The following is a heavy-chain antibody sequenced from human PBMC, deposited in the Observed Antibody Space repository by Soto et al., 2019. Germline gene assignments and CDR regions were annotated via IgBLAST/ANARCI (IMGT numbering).Heavy chain of an antibody. J-gene: IGHJ4*02. CDR2: MLGGGRT. CDR3: AINRNYFDY. CDR1: GFTVSNNQ. V-gene: IGHV3-53*01. Sequence: GSLRLSCAASGFTVSNNQMSWVRQAPGKGLEWVSIMLGGGRTYYADSVKGRFTISRDNSKNTLYLQMNSLRADDTAVYYCAINRNYFDYWGQGTLVTVSS.